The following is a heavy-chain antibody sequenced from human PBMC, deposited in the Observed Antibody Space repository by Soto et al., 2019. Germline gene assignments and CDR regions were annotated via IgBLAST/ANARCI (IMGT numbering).Heavy chain of an antibody. CDR3: AASSSVAADGYFTF. J-gene: IGHJ4*02. CDR1: GDLFHNYA. V-gene: IGHV1-69*01. Sequence: QVQLVQSGAEVKETGYSVKVSCKATGDLFHNYAFNWVRQAPGPVLEWMGRISTLFSTTNYAQKFQGRVTIGADELTTIVYLEVSHLESEDTAMYYCAASSSVAADGYFTFWGQGTLVTVSP. CDR2: ISTLFSTT. D-gene: IGHD6-13*01.